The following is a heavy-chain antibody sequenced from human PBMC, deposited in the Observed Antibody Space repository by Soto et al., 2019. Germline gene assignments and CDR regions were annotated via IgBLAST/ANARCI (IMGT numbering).Heavy chain of an antibody. Sequence: EVQLVESGGGLVQPGGSLRLSCAASGFTFSSYDMHWVRQTTGKGLEWVSAIGTAGDTHYPGSVKGRFTISRENAKNSLYLQMSSLTAEDSALYYCSRSLDSWGQGTLVTVSS. J-gene: IGHJ4*02. CDR3: SRSLDS. CDR2: IGTAGDT. CDR1: GFTFSSYD. V-gene: IGHV3-13*01.